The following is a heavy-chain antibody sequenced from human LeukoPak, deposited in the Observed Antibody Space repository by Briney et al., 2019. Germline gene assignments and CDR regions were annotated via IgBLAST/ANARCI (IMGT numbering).Heavy chain of an antibody. D-gene: IGHD2-2*01. CDR3: ATMNLRSSTTEFDY. Sequence: SETLSLTCTVSGGSISSYYWSWIRQPPGKGLEWIGYIYYSGSTNYNPSLKSRVTISVDTSKNQFSLKLRSVTAADTAVYYCATMNLRSSTTEFDYRGQGTLVTVSS. V-gene: IGHV4-59*01. CDR1: GGSISSYY. J-gene: IGHJ4*02. CDR2: IYYSGST.